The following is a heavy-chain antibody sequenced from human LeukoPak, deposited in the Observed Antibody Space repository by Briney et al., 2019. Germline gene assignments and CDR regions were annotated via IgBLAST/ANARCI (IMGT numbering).Heavy chain of an antibody. D-gene: IGHD6-13*01. V-gene: IGHV3-49*03. Sequence: GGSLRLSCTASGFTFGDYAMSWFRQAPGKGLEWVGFIRSKAYGGATEYAASVKGRFTISRDDSKSIAYLQMNSLRAEDTAVYYCARVGSIAAAGTPDYWXQGTLVTVSS. CDR2: IRSKAYGGAT. CDR1: GFTFGDYA. J-gene: IGHJ4*02. CDR3: ARVGSIAAAGTPDY.